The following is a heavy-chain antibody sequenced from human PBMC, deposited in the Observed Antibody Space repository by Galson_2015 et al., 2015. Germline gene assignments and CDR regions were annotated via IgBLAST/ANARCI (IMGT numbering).Heavy chain of an antibody. CDR1: GFTFSSYA. CDR2: ISYDGSNK. CDR3: ARARSNYYYYYYMDV. D-gene: IGHD2/OR15-2a*01. J-gene: IGHJ6*03. V-gene: IGHV3-30-3*01. Sequence: SLRLSCAASGFTFSSYAMHWVRQAPGKGLEWVAVISYDGSNKYYADSVKGRFTISRDNSKNTLYLQMNSLRAEDTAVNYCARARSNYYYYYYMDVWGKGTTVTVSS.